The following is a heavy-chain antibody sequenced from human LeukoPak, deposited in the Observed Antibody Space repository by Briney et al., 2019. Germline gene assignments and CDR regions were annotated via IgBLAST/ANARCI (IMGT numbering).Heavy chain of an antibody. CDR1: GGTFSSYA. Sequence: GASVKVSCKASGGTFSSYAISWVRQAPGQGLEWMGGIIPIFGTANYAQKFQGRVTITADKSTSTAYMELSSLRSEDTAVYYCARGVGQLYYYYMDVWGKGTTVTVSS. J-gene: IGHJ6*03. CDR2: IIPIFGTA. D-gene: IGHD6-13*01. V-gene: IGHV1-69*06. CDR3: ARGVGQLYYYYMDV.